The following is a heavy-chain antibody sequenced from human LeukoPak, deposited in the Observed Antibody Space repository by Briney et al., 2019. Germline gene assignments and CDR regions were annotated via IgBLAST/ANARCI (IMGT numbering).Heavy chain of an antibody. D-gene: IGHD1-26*01. J-gene: IGHJ4*02. V-gene: IGHV1-18*01. CDR1: GYTFASYG. CDR2: ISAYNGNT. Sequence: ASVKVSFKASGYTFASYGISWVRQAPGQGLEWMGWISAYNGNTNYAQKLQGRVTMTTDTSTSTAYMELRSLRSDDTAVYYCARDLTSIVGATEVDSWGQGTLVTVSS. CDR3: ARDLTSIVGATEVDS.